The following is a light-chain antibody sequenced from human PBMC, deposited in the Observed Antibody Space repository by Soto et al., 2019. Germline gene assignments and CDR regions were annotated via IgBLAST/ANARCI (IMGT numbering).Light chain of an antibody. Sequence: DIQMTQSPSTLSASVGDRVTITCRASQSISSWLAWYQQKPGKAPKLLIYDASSLESGVPSRFSDSGSGTEFTLTISSLQPDDFATYYCQQYNSQATFGQGTKVEIK. CDR3: QQYNSQAT. CDR1: QSISSW. CDR2: DAS. V-gene: IGKV1-5*01. J-gene: IGKJ1*01.